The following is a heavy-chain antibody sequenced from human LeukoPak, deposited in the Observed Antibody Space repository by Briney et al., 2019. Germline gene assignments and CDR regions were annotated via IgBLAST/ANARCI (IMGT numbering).Heavy chain of an antibody. D-gene: IGHD5-18*01. CDR3: ARATAMVGIDY. CDR2: INHSGST. J-gene: IGHJ4*02. V-gene: IGHV4-34*01. Sequence: PSETLSLTCAVYGGSFSGYYWSWIRQPPGKGLEWIGEINHSGSTNHNPSLKSRVTISVDTSKNQFSLKLSSVTAADTAVYYCARATAMVGIDYWGQGTLVTVSS. CDR1: GGSFSGYY.